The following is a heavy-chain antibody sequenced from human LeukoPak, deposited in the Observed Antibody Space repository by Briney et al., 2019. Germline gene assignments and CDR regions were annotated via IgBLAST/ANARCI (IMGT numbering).Heavy chain of an antibody. CDR1: GGTFSSYA. V-gene: IGHV1-69*05. CDR3: ARQYYYYGMDV. CDR2: IIPIFGTA. J-gene: IGHJ6*02. Sequence: GASVTVSCKASGGTFSSYAISWVRQAPGQGLEWMGGIIPIFGTANYAQKFQGRVTITTDESTSTAYMELSSLRSEDTTVYYCARQYYYYGMDVWGQGTTVTVSS.